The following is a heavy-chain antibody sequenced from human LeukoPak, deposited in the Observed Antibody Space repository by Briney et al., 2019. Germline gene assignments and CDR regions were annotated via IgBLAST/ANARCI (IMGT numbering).Heavy chain of an antibody. V-gene: IGHV4-31*03. CDR3: ARDLGSQQQLVGGAFDI. CDR2: IYYSGST. J-gene: IGHJ3*02. D-gene: IGHD6-13*01. Sequence: SETLSLTCTVSGGSISSGGYYWSWIRQHPGKGLEWIGYIYYSGSTYYNPSLKSRVTISVDTSKNQFSLKLSSVTAADTAVYYCARDLGSQQQLVGGAFDIWGQGAMVTVSS. CDR1: GGSISSGGYY.